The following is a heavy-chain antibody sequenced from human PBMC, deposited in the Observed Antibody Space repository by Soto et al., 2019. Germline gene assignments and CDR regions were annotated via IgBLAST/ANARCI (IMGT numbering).Heavy chain of an antibody. CDR3: ARGKEAGEGGGSFYSYFDL. Sequence: EVQLVESGGGLVQPGGSLRLSCAASGFTFSDHYMDWVRQAPGKGLEWVGRTRNKANSYTTEYAASVKGRFTISRDDSKNSLYLQMNSLKTEDTAVYYCARGKEAGEGGGSFYSYFDLWGRGTLVTVSS. V-gene: IGHV3-72*01. J-gene: IGHJ2*01. D-gene: IGHD2-15*01. CDR2: TRNKANSYTT. CDR1: GFTFSDHY.